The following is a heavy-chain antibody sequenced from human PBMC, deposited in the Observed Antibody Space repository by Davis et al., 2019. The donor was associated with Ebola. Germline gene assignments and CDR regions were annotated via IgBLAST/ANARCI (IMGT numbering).Heavy chain of an antibody. V-gene: IGHV1-69*06. J-gene: IGHJ4*02. Sequence: AASVKVSCKASGGTFSSYAISWVRQAPGQGLEWMGGIIPIFGTANYAQKFQGRVTITADTSTSTAYMELRSLRSDDTAVYYCARDGFIAVAGYYFDYWGQGTLVTVSS. CDR3: ARDGFIAVAGYYFDY. CDR2: IIPIFGTA. D-gene: IGHD6-19*01. CDR1: GGTFSSYA.